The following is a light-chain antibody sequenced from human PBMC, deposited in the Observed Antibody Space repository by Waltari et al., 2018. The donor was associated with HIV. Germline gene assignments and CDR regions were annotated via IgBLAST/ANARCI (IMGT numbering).Light chain of an antibody. Sequence: EIVMTQSPATLSLSPGERATLSCRASQSVSGNLAWYQQKPGQAPGLLIYGSSTRATGIPARFSGSGSGTEFTRTISSLQSEDFSVYYCQQYNNWPPTFGQGTKVEIK. CDR3: QQYNNWPPT. J-gene: IGKJ1*01. CDR1: QSVSGN. V-gene: IGKV3-15*01. CDR2: GSS.